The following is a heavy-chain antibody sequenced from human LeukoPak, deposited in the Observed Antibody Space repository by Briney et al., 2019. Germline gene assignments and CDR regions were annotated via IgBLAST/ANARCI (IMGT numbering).Heavy chain of an antibody. D-gene: IGHD6-13*01. V-gene: IGHV5-51*01. Sequence: PGGPLKISCKGSGSTFTSYWIGWARQLPGKGLEWMGIIYPGDSDTRYSPSFQGQVTISADKSISTAYLQWSSLKASDTAMYYCARHSSSWYHYYMDVWGKGTTVTVSS. CDR3: ARHSSSWYHYYMDV. J-gene: IGHJ6*03. CDR2: IYPGDSDT. CDR1: GSTFTSYW.